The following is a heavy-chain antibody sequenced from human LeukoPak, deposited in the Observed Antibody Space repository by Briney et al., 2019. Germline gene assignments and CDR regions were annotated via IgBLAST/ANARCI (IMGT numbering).Heavy chain of an antibody. J-gene: IGHJ4*02. CDR1: GFTFSSYA. CDR3: ARAGNIRFDY. D-gene: IGHD1/OR15-1a*01. CDR2: FSGSGGST. Sequence: GGSLRLSCEASGFTFSSYAMSWVRQAPGKGLEWVSGFSGSGGSTYYADSVKGRFTISRDNSKNTLYLQMNSLRAEDTAVYYCARAGNIRFDYWGQGTLVTVSS. V-gene: IGHV3-23*01.